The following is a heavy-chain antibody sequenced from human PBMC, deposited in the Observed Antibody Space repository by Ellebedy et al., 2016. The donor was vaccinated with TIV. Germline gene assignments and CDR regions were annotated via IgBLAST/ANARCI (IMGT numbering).Heavy chain of an antibody. CDR2: INPSGGST. D-gene: IGHD6-13*01. CDR3: ARAVGDSSSWYNWFNP. Sequence: ASVKVSXKASRYTFTSYYMHWVRQAPGQGLEWMGIINPSGGSTNYAQKFQGRVTITADESTSTAYMELSSLRSEDTAVYYCARAVGDSSSWYNWFNPWGQGTLVTVSS. J-gene: IGHJ5*02. V-gene: IGHV1-46*01. CDR1: RYTFTSYY.